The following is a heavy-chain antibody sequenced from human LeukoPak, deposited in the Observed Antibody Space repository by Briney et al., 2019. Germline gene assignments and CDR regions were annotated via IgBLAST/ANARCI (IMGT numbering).Heavy chain of an antibody. CDR1: GFTFSSYA. CDR3: ATSKDAQWLSYPGGY. CDR2: ISYDGSNK. D-gene: IGHD6-19*01. J-gene: IGHJ4*02. V-gene: IGHV3-30-3*01. Sequence: GGSLRLSCAASGFTFSSYAMHWVRQAPGKGLEWVAVISYDGSNKYYADSVKGRFTISRDNSKNTLYLQMNSLRAEDTAVYYCATSKDAQWLSYPGGYWGQGTLVTVSS.